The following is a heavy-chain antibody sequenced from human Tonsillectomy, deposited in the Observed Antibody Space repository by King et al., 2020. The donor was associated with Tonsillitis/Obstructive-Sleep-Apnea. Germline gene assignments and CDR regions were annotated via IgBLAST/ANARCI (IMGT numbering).Heavy chain of an antibody. CDR1: GSSISSYY. J-gene: IGHJ4*02. CDR2: IYYSGST. V-gene: IGHV4-59*08. CDR3: ARERGHYDILTGYHYYFDY. Sequence: VQLQESGPGLVKPSETLSLTCTVSGSSISSYYWSWIRQPPGEGLEWIGYIYYSGSTIYNPSLKSRVTMSVDTSKNQFSLKLSSVTAADTAVYYCARERGHYDILTGYHYYFDYWGQGTLVTVSS. D-gene: IGHD3-9*01.